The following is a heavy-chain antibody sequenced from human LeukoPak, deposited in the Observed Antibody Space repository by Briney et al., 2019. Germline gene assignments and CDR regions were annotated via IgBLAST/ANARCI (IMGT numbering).Heavy chain of an antibody. V-gene: IGHV1-18*04. CDR2: VSAYNSDT. CDR1: GYTFTSYG. CDR3: ARDCSTSCCPPFNY. D-gene: IGHD2-2*01. J-gene: IGHJ4*02. Sequence: ASVKVSCKASGYTFTSYGISWVRQAPGQGLDWMGWVSAYNSDTNYAQRFQGRVTMTTDASTSTAYMELRSLRSDDTAVYYCARDCSTSCCPPFNYWGQGTLVTVSS.